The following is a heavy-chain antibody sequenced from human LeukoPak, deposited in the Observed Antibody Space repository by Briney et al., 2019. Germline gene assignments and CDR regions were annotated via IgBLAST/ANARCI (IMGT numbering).Heavy chain of an antibody. Sequence: GGSLRLSCAASGFIFGNAWMNWVRQAPGKGLEWVGHIKSKIDGGTTEYAAPVKGRFTISRDDSKNTLYLQINSLKTEDTAVYYCTRDFYYGSGNWFDPWGQGTLVTVSS. CDR1: GFIFGNAW. V-gene: IGHV3-15*07. CDR2: IKSKIDGGTT. D-gene: IGHD3-10*01. J-gene: IGHJ5*02. CDR3: TRDFYYGSGNWFDP.